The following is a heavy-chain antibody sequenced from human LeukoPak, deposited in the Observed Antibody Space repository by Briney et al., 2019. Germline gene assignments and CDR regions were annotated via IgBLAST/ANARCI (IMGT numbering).Heavy chain of an antibody. D-gene: IGHD6-13*01. V-gene: IGHV3-30-3*01. CDR3: ARRQQPYYFDY. CDR2: ISYDGSNK. J-gene: IGHJ4*02. Sequence: GGSLRLSCAASGFTFSSYAMHWVRQAPGKGLEWGAVISYDGSNKYYADSVKGRFTISRDNSKNTLYLQMNSLRAEDTAVYYCARRQQPYYFDYWGQGTLVTVSS. CDR1: GFTFSSYA.